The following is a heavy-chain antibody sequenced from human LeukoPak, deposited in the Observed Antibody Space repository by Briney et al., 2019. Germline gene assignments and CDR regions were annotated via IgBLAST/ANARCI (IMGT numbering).Heavy chain of an antibody. D-gene: IGHD2-2*01. Sequence: SETLSLTCAVYGGSFSGYYWSWIRQPPGKGLEWIGEINHSGSTNYNPSLKSRVTISVDTSKNQFSLKLSSVTAADTAVYYCARGHCSSTSCYGLRPAYYYGMDVWGKGTTVTVSS. CDR2: INHSGST. J-gene: IGHJ6*04. V-gene: IGHV4-34*01. CDR1: GGSFSGYY. CDR3: ARGHCSSTSCYGLRPAYYYGMDV.